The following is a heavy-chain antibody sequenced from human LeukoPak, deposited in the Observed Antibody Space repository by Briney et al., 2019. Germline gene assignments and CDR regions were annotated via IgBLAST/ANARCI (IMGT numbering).Heavy chain of an antibody. J-gene: IGHJ4*02. CDR1: GFTFRSYG. Sequence: PGGSLRLSCAASGFTFRSYGMSWVRQAPGKGLQWVSTMSATGSDIHHADSVKGRFTISRDNSKNTLYLQMNSLRAEDTAVYYCARGRYCGGDCYSDWGQGTLVTVSS. CDR3: ARGRYCGGDCYSD. CDR2: MSATGSDI. D-gene: IGHD2-21*02. V-gene: IGHV3-23*01.